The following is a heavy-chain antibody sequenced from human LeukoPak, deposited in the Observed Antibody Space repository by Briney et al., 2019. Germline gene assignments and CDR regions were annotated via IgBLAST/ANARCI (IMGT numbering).Heavy chain of an antibody. Sequence: SVKVSCKAYGGTFSSYAISWVRQAPGQGLEWMGGIIPIFGTANYAQKFQGRVTITADESTSTAYMELSSLRSEDTAVYYCASNVHSSGYYPFEFGYWGQGTLVTVSS. D-gene: IGHD3-22*01. CDR3: ASNVHSSGYYPFEFGY. J-gene: IGHJ4*02. CDR2: IIPIFGTA. CDR1: GGTFSSYA. V-gene: IGHV1-69*01.